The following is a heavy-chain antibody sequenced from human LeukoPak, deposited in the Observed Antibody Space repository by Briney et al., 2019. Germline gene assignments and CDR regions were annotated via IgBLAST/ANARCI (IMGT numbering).Heavy chain of an antibody. CDR3: ARNLPGLDY. CDR2: ISSSGSTI. V-gene: IGHV3-48*03. CDR1: GFTFNNYE. J-gene: IGHJ4*02. Sequence: GGSLRLSCAASGFTFNNYETHWVRQAPGKGLEWVSYISSSGSTIYYADSVKGRFTISRDNAKNSLYLQMNSLRAEDTAVYYCARNLPGLDYWGQGTLVTVPS.